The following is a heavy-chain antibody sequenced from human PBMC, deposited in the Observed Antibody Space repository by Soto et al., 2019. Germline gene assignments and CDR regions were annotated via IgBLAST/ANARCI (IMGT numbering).Heavy chain of an antibody. J-gene: IGHJ5*02. CDR1: GGTFSSYA. CDR3: ASDDRGSSNWFDP. V-gene: IGHV1-69*13. D-gene: IGHD2-15*01. CDR2: IIPIFGTA. Sequence: SVKVSCKASGGTFSSYAISWVRQAPGQGLEWMGGIIPIFGTANYAQKFQGRVTITADESTSTAYMELSSLRSEDTAVYYCASDDRGSSNWFDPWGQGTLVTVSS.